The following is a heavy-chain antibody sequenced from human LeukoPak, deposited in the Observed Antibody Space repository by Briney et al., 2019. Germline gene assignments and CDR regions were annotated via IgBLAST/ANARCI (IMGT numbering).Heavy chain of an antibody. J-gene: IGHJ3*02. CDR1: GFTVSSNY. D-gene: IGHD2-8*02. CDR2: ISGSGGST. CDR3: AKDLATRVLNDAFDI. V-gene: IGHV3-23*01. Sequence: GGSLRLSCAASGFTVSSNYMSWVRQAPGKGLEWVSAISGSGGSTYYADSVKGRFTTSRDNSKNTLYLQMNSLRAEDTAVYYCAKDLATRVLNDAFDIWGQGTMVTVSS.